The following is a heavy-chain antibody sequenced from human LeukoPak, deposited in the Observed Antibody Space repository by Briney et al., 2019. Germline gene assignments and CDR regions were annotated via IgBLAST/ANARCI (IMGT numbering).Heavy chain of an antibody. CDR2: TYYRSKWKN. V-gene: IGHV6-1*01. D-gene: IGHD6-19*01. J-gene: IGHJ4*02. CDR3: AREGGGAEAAFDY. CDR1: GGRVSSNRSG. Sequence: SQTPSLPLGLSGGRVSSNRSGWKWIRQSPSGGPSLPGRTYYRSKWKNGYAASVKSRITVNPDTSKNQFSLQLNSVTPDDTALYYCAREGGGAEAAFDYWGQGILVTVSS.